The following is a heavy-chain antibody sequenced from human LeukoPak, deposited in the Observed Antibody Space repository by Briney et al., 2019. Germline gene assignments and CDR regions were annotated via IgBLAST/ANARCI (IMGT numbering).Heavy chain of an antibody. D-gene: IGHD4-23*01. V-gene: IGHV3-23*01. Sequence: GGSLRLSCAASGFAFSNYSMSWVRQAPGKGLEWVSTISGTGGTTYYADSVKGRFTVSRDNAKNSLYLQMNSLRAEDTAVYYCARCPRWAHFDYWGQGTLVTVSS. CDR1: GFAFSNYS. CDR2: ISGTGGTT. J-gene: IGHJ4*02. CDR3: ARCPRWAHFDY.